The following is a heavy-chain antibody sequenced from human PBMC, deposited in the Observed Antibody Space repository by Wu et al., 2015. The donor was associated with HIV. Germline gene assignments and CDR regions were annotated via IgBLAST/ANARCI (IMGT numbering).Heavy chain of an antibody. D-gene: IGHD3-10*01. Sequence: QVHLVQSGAEVKKPGASMKISCEASGYAFNTYYIHWVRQAPGQGLEWLGIINTHNGRTRHADKFQGRFLMTRDTSTSTVYMDLYSLTSEDTAVYYCATSYYGSGSYPTFYYYYAMDVWGQGTTVTVSS. CDR1: GYAFNTYY. CDR2: INTHNGRT. J-gene: IGHJ6*02. CDR3: ATSYYGSGSYPTFYYYYAMDV. V-gene: IGHV1-46*02.